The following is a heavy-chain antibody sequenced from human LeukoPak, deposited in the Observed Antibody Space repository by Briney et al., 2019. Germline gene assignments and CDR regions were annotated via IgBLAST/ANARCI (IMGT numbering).Heavy chain of an antibody. CDR3: ASDLSTPPYNWFDP. D-gene: IGHD5/OR15-5a*01. Sequence: SETLSLTCSVSGGSISSSHWSWIRQPAGKGLEWIGLIYNSGGTHYNPSLNSQVTVSRDTSKNQFSLRLGSVTAADTAVYYCASDLSTPPYNWFDPWGQGTLVTVSS. J-gene: IGHJ5*02. CDR2: IYNSGGT. CDR1: GGSISSSH. V-gene: IGHV4-4*07.